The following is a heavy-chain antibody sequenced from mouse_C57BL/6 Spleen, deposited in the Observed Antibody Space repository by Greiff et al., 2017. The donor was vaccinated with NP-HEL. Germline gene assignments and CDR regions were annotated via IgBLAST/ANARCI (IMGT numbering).Heavy chain of an antibody. Sequence: EVMLVESGGDLVKPGGSLKLSCAASGFTFSSYGMSWVRQTPDKRLEWVATISSGGSYTYYPDSVKGRFTISRDNAKNTLYLQMSSLKSEDTAMYYCARQKGYDYGWYFDVWGTGTTVTVSS. J-gene: IGHJ1*03. CDR1: GFTFSSYG. CDR3: ARQKGYDYGWYFDV. V-gene: IGHV5-6*01. D-gene: IGHD2-4*01. CDR2: ISSGGSYT.